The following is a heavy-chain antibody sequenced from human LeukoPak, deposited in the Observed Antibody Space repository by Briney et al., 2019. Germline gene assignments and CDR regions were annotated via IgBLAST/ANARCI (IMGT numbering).Heavy chain of an antibody. CDR1: GFTFSSYS. J-gene: IGHJ3*02. Sequence: GGSLRLSCAASGFTFSSYSMNWVRQAPGKGLEWVSVIYRGGDTYYADSVKGRFTISRDTSKNTLYVQMNSLRAEDTAVYYCARASRGDAFDIWGQGTMVTVSS. CDR2: IYRGGDT. CDR3: ARASRGDAFDI. V-gene: IGHV3-66*01.